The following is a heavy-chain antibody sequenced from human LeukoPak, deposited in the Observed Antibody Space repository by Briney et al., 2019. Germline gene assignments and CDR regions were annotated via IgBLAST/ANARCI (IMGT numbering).Heavy chain of an antibody. Sequence: GGSLRLSCAASGFTFSSYGIHWLRQAPGKGLEWVAVISYDGGNKYYTESVEGRFTVSRDNSKNTLYLQMNRLRGEDTAVYYCAKDFGPYRYDLQPLDYWVQGTLVTVSS. CDR3: AKDFGPYRYDLQPLDY. D-gene: IGHD5-18*01. CDR2: ISYDGGNK. CDR1: GFTFSSYG. V-gene: IGHV3-30*18. J-gene: IGHJ4*02.